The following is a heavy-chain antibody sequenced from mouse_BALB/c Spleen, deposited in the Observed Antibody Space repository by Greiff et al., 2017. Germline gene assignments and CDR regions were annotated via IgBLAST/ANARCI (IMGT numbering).Heavy chain of an antibody. J-gene: IGHJ4*01. CDR1: GFDFSRYW. V-gene: IGHV4-1*02. D-gene: IGHD1-1*01. CDR2: INPDSSTI. CDR3: ARPGFTYYYGSSGAMDY. Sequence: EVQLVESGGGLVQPGGSLKLSCAASGFDFSRYWMSWVRQAPGKGLEWIGEINPDSSTINYTPSLKDKFIISRDNAKNTLYLQMSKVRSEDTALYYCARPGFTYYYGSSGAMDYWGQGTSVTVSS.